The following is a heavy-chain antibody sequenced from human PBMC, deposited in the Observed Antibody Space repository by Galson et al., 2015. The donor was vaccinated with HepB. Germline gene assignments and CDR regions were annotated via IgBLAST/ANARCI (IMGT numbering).Heavy chain of an antibody. CDR3: ARTYSTGYLGFDP. V-gene: IGHV3-74*03. Sequence: SLRLSCAASGFTFSNYWMHWVRQAPGKGLVWVSTLSGDDFTIMYADSVKGRFTISRDNTQNRLYLQMNNLRAEDTALYYCARTYSTGYLGFDPWGQGTLVTVSS. D-gene: IGHD3-22*01. J-gene: IGHJ5*02. CDR1: GFTFSNYW. CDR2: LSGDDFTI.